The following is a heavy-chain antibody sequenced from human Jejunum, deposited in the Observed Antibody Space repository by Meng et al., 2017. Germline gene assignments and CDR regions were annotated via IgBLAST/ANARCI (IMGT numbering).Heavy chain of an antibody. CDR1: GFTFSSST. CDR2: FTGTTTST. CDR3: AKLTSL. V-gene: IGHV3-23*04. Sequence: VQLVESGGGLVQPGGSLRLSCAASGFTFSSSTMSWVRQATGKGREWVSTFTGTTTSTYYADSVKGRFTISRDNSKNTLYLQMNSLRAEDTAVYYCAKLTSLWGQGTLVTVSS. J-gene: IGHJ4*02. D-gene: IGHD3-16*01.